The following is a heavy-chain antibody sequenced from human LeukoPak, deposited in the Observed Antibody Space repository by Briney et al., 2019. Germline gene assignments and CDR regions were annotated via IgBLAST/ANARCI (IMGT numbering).Heavy chain of an antibody. Sequence: QTLSLTCAISGDSVYSNTVTGNWIRQSPSRGLEWVGRTYYRSKWSNDYVVSVISRLIINPDTSKNQFSLQLDSVTPEDTAVYYCVRVTGGVFDYWGPGTLVTVSS. D-gene: IGHD2-8*02. V-gene: IGHV6-1*01. CDR1: GDSVYSNTVT. CDR3: VRVTGGVFDY. CDR2: TYYRSKWSN. J-gene: IGHJ4*02.